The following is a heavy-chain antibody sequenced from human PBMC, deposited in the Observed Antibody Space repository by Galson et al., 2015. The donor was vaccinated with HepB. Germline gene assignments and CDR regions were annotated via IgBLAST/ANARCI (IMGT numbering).Heavy chain of an antibody. D-gene: IGHD6-19*01. J-gene: IGHJ4*02. V-gene: IGHV3-7*03. Sequence: SLRLSCAASGFTFSSHWMTWVRQAPGRGLEWVGNIKQDGTEISYVDSVKGRFTISRDNAKSSLYLQMNSLRVEDTAVYYCARSSGWTSDYWGQGTLFTVSS. CDR1: GFTFSSHW. CDR2: IKQDGTEI. CDR3: ARSSGWTSDY.